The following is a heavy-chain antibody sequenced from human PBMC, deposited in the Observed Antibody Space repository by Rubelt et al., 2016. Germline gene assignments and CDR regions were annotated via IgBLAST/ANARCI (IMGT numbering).Heavy chain of an antibody. V-gene: IGHV4-39*01. CDR1: GGSISSSSYY. CDR2: IYYSGSS. J-gene: IGHJ4*02. CDR3: ASKAVGYDY. Sequence: QLQLQESGPGLVKPSETLSLTCTVSGGSISSSSYYWGWIRQPAGKGLEWIGSIYYSGSSYYNPSLKSRVTISVGTSKNQFALKLSSVTAADTAVYYCASKAVGYDYWGQGTLVTVSS. D-gene: IGHD2-8*02.